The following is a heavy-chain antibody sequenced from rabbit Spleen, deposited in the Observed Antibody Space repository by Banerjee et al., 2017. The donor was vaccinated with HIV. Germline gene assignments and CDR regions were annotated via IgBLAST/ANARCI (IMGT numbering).Heavy chain of an antibody. Sequence: QEQLVESGGGLVQPGGSLKLSCKASGFDFSSYGVSWVRQAPGKGLEWIGYIDPLFGITYYANWVNGRFSISRENAQNTVFLQMTSLTAADTATYFCARGNSIAYFDLWGPGTLVTVS. J-gene: IGHJ4*01. CDR3: ARGNSIAYFDL. CDR1: GFDFSSYG. CDR2: IDPLFGIT. V-gene: IGHV1S47*01.